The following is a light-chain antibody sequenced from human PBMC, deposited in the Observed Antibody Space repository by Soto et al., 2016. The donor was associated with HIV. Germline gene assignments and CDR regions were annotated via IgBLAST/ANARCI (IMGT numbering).Light chain of an antibody. CDR3: QQYKTYPLT. V-gene: IGKV1-5*03. CDR2: KAS. CDR1: QDITTW. Sequence: DIQMTQSPSTLSASVGDRVTITCRASQDITTWLAWYQQKPGKPPNLLIYKASNLQNGVPSRFSGSGSGTEFTLSINSLQPEDLATYFCQQYKTYPLTFGGGTKVQIK. J-gene: IGKJ4*01.